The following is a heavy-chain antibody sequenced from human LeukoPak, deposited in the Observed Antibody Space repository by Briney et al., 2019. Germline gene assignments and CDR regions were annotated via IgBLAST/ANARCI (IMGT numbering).Heavy chain of an antibody. CDR2: ISFSGST. J-gene: IGHJ4*02. Sequence: SQTLALTCTVSVGSISTYYWSWIRQPPGKGLEWIGFISFSGSTNYNPSLKSRVTISIDTSKNQFSLKLGSVTAADTAVYYCARDRGDTAMAHPFDYWGQGTLVTVSS. CDR1: VGSISTYY. V-gene: IGHV4-59*01. CDR3: ARDRGDTAMAHPFDY. D-gene: IGHD5-18*01.